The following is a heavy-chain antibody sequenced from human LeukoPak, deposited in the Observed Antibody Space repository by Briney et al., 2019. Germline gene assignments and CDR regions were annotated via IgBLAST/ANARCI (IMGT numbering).Heavy chain of an antibody. D-gene: IGHD4-17*01. Sequence: GSLRLSCAASGFTFNTYWMTWLRQAPGKGLEWVANIKQDGSEKYYVDSVKGRFTISRDNTEGSLYLQMDSLRSEDTALYYCAKDRQYGDYGGGDFFDSWGQGTLVTVSS. CDR2: IKQDGSEK. V-gene: IGHV3-7*03. CDR1: GFTFNTYW. CDR3: AKDRQYGDYGGGDFFDS. J-gene: IGHJ4*02.